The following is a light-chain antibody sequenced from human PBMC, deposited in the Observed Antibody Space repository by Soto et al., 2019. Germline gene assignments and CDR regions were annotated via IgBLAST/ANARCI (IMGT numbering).Light chain of an antibody. Sequence: QSALTQPASVSGSPGQSITISCTGTSSDVGGYNYVSWYQQHPGKAPKLMIYDVSNRPSGVSNRFSGSKSGNTASLTISGFQAEDEADYYCSSYTSGSTLVFGTGTKVTVL. CDR2: DVS. J-gene: IGLJ1*01. V-gene: IGLV2-14*01. CDR1: SSDVGGYNY. CDR3: SSYTSGSTLV.